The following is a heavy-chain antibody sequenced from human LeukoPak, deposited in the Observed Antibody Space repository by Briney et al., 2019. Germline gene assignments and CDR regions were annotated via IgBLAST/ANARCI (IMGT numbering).Heavy chain of an antibody. CDR2: IYTSGST. CDR1: GGSISSGSYY. Sequence: PSETLSLTCTVSGGSISSGSYYWSWIRQPAGKGLEWIGRIYTSGSTNYNPSLKSRVTISVDTSKNQFSLKLSSVTAADTAAYYCARDRRHAGYSSGWSKMPNMDGIYYFDYWGQGTLVTVSS. J-gene: IGHJ4*02. CDR3: ARDRRHAGYSSGWSKMPNMDGIYYFDY. V-gene: IGHV4-61*02. D-gene: IGHD6-19*01.